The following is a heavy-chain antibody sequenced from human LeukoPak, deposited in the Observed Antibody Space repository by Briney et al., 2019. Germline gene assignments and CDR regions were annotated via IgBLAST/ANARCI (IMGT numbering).Heavy chain of an antibody. J-gene: IGHJ4*02. CDR1: GYTFTGYY. Sequence: GASVKVSFKASGYTFTGYYMHWVRQAPGQGLEWMGCINPNSGDTNYAQNFQGRVTMTRDTSISTTYMELSRLRSDDTAVYYCAARGQYASSPFDYWGRGTLVTVSP. D-gene: IGHD2-2*01. CDR2: INPNSGDT. V-gene: IGHV1-2*02. CDR3: AARGQYASSPFDY.